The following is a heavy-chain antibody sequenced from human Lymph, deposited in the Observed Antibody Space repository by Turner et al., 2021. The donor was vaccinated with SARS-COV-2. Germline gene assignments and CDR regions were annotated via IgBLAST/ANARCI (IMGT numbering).Heavy chain of an antibody. CDR2: ITSSGGST. J-gene: IGHJ4*02. CDR1: GFTFSSYA. D-gene: IGHD1-1*01. CDR3: AKDPNWYILSAVDY. V-gene: IGHV3-23*01. Sequence: EVQLLDSGGGLVQPGGSLRLSCAASGFTFSSYAMSWVRQATGQGLELVSSITSSGGSTYFADSVKGRFTISRDNSKNTLYLQMNSLRAEDTAVYYCAKDPNWYILSAVDYWGQGTLVTVSS.